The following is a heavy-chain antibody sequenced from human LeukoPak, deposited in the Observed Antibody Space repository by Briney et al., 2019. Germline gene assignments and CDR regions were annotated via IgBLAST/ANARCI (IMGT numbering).Heavy chain of an antibody. CDR2: ISQDGGES. V-gene: IGHV3-7*01. D-gene: IGHD2/OR15-2a*01. CDR3: TRLQSYFNS. J-gene: IGHJ1*01. CDR1: GFTFSRDS. Sequence: GGSLRLSCVASGFTFSRDSMNWVRQAPAGKGLERVASISQDGGESYYADSVRGRFTISRDNAKNTLYLQMNSLRAEDTTMYYCTRLQSYFNSWGQGTLVTVSS.